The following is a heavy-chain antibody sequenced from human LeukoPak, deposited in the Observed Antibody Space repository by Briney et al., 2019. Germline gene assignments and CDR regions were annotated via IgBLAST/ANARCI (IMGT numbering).Heavy chain of an antibody. CDR1: GFTFTSYV. CDR2: ISYDGSNK. J-gene: IGHJ6*02. D-gene: IGHD2-21*01. V-gene: IGHV3-30*18. Sequence: GGSLRLSCAGSGFTFTSYVMHWVRQAPGKGLQWVALISYDGSNKYYADSVKGRFTISRDNSKNTLYLQMNSLRAEDTAVYYCAKGRLGVINPLSGGIRFYCMDVWGQGTTVTVSS. CDR3: AKGRLGVINPLSGGIRFYCMDV.